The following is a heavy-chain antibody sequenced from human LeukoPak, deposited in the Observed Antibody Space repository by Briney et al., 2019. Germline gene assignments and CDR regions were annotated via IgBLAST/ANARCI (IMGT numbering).Heavy chain of an antibody. Sequence: GASVKVSCKASGYTFTSYDINWVRQATGQGLEWMGWMNPNSGNTGFAQKFQGRVTITRNTSISTAYMELSNLRSEDTAVYYCARVLYGGTSPLNYWGQGTLVTVSS. D-gene: IGHD4-23*01. CDR2: MNPNSGNT. CDR3: ARVLYGGTSPLNY. J-gene: IGHJ4*02. V-gene: IGHV1-8*03. CDR1: GYTFTSYD.